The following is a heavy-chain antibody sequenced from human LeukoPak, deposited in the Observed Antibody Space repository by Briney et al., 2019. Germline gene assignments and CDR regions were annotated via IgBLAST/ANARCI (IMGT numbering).Heavy chain of an antibody. CDR2: IIPIFGTA. V-gene: IGHV1-69*13. J-gene: IGHJ4*02. CDR3: ARMPGSGSYDPFDY. Sequence: SVKVSCKASGGTFSSCAISWVRQAPGQGLEWMGGIIPIFGTANYAQKFQGRVTITADESTSTAYMELSSLRSEDTAVYYCARMPGSGSYDPFDYWGQGTLVTVSS. D-gene: IGHD1-26*01. CDR1: GGTFSSCA.